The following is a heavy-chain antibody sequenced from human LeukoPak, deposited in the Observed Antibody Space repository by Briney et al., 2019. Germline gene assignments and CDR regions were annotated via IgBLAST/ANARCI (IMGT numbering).Heavy chain of an antibody. CDR2: ISSSGSTI. CDR3: ARVYDFWSGYDAFDI. V-gene: IGHV3-48*03. J-gene: IGHJ3*02. CDR1: GFTFSSYE. Sequence: GGSLRLSCAASGFTFSSYEMNWVRQAPGKGLEWVSYISSSGSTIYYADSVKGRFTISRDNAKNSLYLQMNSLRAEDTAVYYCARVYDFWSGYDAFDIWGQGTMVTVSS. D-gene: IGHD3-3*01.